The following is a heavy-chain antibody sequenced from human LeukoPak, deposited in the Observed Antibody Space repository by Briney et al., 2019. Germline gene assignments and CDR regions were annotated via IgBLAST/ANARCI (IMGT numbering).Heavy chain of an antibody. CDR2: ISAYNGNT. Sequence: ASVKVSCKASGGTFSSYGISWVRQAPGQGLEWMGWISAYNGNTNYAQKLQGRVTMTTDTSTSTAYMELRSLRSDDTAVYYCARDEGYSSSWYFDYWGQGTLVTVSS. D-gene: IGHD6-13*01. CDR3: ARDEGYSSSWYFDY. J-gene: IGHJ4*02. V-gene: IGHV1-18*04. CDR1: GGTFSSYG.